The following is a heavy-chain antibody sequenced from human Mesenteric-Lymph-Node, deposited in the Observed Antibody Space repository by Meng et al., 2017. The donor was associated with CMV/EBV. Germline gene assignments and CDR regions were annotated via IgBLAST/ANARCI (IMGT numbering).Heavy chain of an antibody. D-gene: IGHD6-19*01. J-gene: IGHJ4*02. CDR3: AKRQEDSSGYFLD. CDR2: IIPVLDKP. Sequence: SVKVSCKASGGTFTKHVISWVRQAPGQGPEWMGRIIPVLDKPGYAQKFQGRVTITADKSTNTVYMELSSLRSEDTAMYYCAKRQEDSSGYFLDWGQGTLVTVSS. V-gene: IGHV1-69*04. CDR1: GGTFTKHV.